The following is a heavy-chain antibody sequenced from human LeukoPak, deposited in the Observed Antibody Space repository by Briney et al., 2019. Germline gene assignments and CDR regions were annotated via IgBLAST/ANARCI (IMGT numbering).Heavy chain of an antibody. CDR2: INHSGST. J-gene: IGHJ4*02. CDR1: DGSFSGYY. Sequence: SETLSLTCAVYDGSFSGYYWSWIRQPPGKGLEWIGEINHSGSTNYNPSLKSRVTISVDTSKNQFSLKLSSVTAADTAVYYCARDDYDSSGYQGTYNWGQGTLVTVSP. CDR3: ARDDYDSSGYQGTYN. D-gene: IGHD3-22*01. V-gene: IGHV4-34*01.